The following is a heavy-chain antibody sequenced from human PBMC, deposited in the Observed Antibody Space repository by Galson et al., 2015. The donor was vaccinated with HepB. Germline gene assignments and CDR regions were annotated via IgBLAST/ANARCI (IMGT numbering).Heavy chain of an antibody. CDR2: IFPIFGTP. D-gene: IGHD4-23*01. V-gene: IGHV1-69*13. CDR1: GGIFSNYA. Sequence: SVKVSCKASGGIFSNYAIGWVRQAPGQGLEWMGEIFPIFGTPNYAQKFQGRVTITADESTSTAYVELSSLTSEDTAVYYCARGAYYGGNALGWFDHWGQGTLVTVSS. J-gene: IGHJ5*02. CDR3: ARGAYYGGNALGWFDH.